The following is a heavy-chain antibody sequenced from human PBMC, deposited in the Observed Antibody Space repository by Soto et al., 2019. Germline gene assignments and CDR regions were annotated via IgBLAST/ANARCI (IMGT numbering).Heavy chain of an antibody. CDR3: ATAYMVRGQGEYYMDV. Sequence: ASVKVSCKVSGYTLTDLSMHWVRQAPGKGLEWMGGFDPEDGETIYAQKFQGRVTMTEDTSTDTAYMELSSLRSEDTAVYYCATAYMVRGQGEYYMDVWGKGTTVTVSS. CDR2: FDPEDGET. J-gene: IGHJ6*03. CDR1: GYTLTDLS. D-gene: IGHD3-10*01. V-gene: IGHV1-24*01.